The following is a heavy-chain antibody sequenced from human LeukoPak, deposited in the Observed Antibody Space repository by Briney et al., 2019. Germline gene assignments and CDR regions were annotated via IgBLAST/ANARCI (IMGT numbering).Heavy chain of an antibody. CDR2: ISSSGTTI. CDR1: GFTFSTYE. CDR3: AKEALAGVYFDY. J-gene: IGHJ4*02. V-gene: IGHV3-48*03. D-gene: IGHD6-19*01. Sequence: PGGSLRLSCAASGFTFSTYEMNWVRQAPGKGLEWVSYISSSGTTIYYADSVKGRFTISRDNAKNSLYLQMNSLRAEDTAVYYCAKEALAGVYFDYWGQGTLVTVSS.